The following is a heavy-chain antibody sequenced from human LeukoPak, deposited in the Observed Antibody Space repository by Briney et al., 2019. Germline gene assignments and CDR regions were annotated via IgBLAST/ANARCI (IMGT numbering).Heavy chain of an antibody. V-gene: IGHV1-2*02. D-gene: IGHD3-10*01. CDR2: INPNSGGT. J-gene: IGHJ4*02. Sequence: ASVKVSCKASGYTFTGYYMHWVRQAPGQGLEWMGWINPNSGGTNYAQKFQGRVTITADKSTSTAYMELSSLRSEDTAVYYCARSDYYGSGSYPFDYWGQGTLVTVSS. CDR3: ARSDYYGSGSYPFDY. CDR1: GYTFTGYY.